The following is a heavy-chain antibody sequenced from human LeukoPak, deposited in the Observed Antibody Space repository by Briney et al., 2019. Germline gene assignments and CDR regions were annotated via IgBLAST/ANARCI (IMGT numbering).Heavy chain of an antibody. V-gene: IGHV1-46*03. J-gene: IGHJ5*02. CDR3: ARVALPYCSSTSCYWFDP. CDR2: INPSGGST. CDR1: GYTFTSYY. Sequence: GASVKVSCKASGYTFTSYYMHWVRQAPGQGLEWMGIINPSGGSTSYAQKFQGRVTMTRDTSTSTVYMELSSLRSEDTAVYYCARVALPYCSSTSCYWFDPWGQGTLVTVSS. D-gene: IGHD2-2*01.